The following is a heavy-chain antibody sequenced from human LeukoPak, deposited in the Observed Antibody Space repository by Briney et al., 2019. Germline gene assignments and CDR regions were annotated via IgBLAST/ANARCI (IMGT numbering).Heavy chain of an antibody. D-gene: IGHD5-24*01. J-gene: IGHJ5*02. V-gene: IGHV4-34*01. CDR2: INHSGYT. CDR1: GGSLSGSF. CDR3: AKTRAGYIVA. Sequence: SDTLSLTCAVSGGSLSGSFWSWIRQPRGKGLEWIGEINHSGYTNYKPSLKSRVTIFVDTSKNQLSLNLTSVTAADTAFYYCAKTRAGYIVAWGQGSLVTVSS.